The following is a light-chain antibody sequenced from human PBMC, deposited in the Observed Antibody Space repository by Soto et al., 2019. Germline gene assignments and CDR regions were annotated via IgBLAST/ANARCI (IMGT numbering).Light chain of an antibody. Sequence: QTVVTQEPSVTVSPGGTGTLTCASSTGAVTSNYYPSWFQQKPGQAPRALFYSISNKHSWTPARFSGSLLGGKAALTLSDVQPAEEADYYCLLYYGGVHVFGGGTKLTVL. CDR1: TGAVTSNYY. J-gene: IGLJ2*01. V-gene: IGLV7-43*01. CDR3: LLYYGGVHV. CDR2: SIS.